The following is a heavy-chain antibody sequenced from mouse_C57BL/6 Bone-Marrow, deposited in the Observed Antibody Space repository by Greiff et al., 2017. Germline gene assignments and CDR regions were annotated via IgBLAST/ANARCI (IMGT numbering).Heavy chain of an antibody. J-gene: IGHJ2*01. CDR1: GFTFSDYG. V-gene: IGHV5-17*01. CDR2: ISSGSSTL. Sequence: EVQVVESGGGLVKPGGSLKLSCAASGFTFSDYGMHWVRQAPEKGLEWVAYISSGSSTLYYADTVKGRFTISRDNTKNTLFLQMTSLRSEDTAMYYCARRDYPYYFDDWGQGTTLTVSS. CDR3: ARRDYPYYFDD. D-gene: IGHD2-4*01.